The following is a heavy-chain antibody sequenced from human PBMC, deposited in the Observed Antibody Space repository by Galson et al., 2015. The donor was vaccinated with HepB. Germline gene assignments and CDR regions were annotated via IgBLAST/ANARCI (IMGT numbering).Heavy chain of an antibody. CDR3: ASQGAGGGRDSGWFDP. V-gene: IGHV5-10-1*01. D-gene: IGHD3-10*01. Sequence: QSGAEVKKPGESLRISCKGSGYSFTSYWISWVRQMPGKGLEWMGRIDPSDSYTNYSPSFQGHVTISADKSISTAYLQWSSLKASDTAMYYCASQGAGGGRDSGWFDPWGQGTLVTVSS. CDR1: GYSFTSYW. CDR2: IDPSDSYT. J-gene: IGHJ5*02.